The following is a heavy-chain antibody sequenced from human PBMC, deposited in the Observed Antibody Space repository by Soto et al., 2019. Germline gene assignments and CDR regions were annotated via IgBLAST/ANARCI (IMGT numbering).Heavy chain of an antibody. CDR1: GGSISSYY. D-gene: IGHD3-22*01. CDR3: ARVVEAYYDSSGYYYAPRGLDY. CDR2: IYYSGST. V-gene: IGHV4-59*01. J-gene: IGHJ4*02. Sequence: SETLSLTCTVSGGSISSYYWSWTRQPPGKGLEWIGYIYYSGSTNYNPSLKSRVTISVDTSKNQFSLKLSSVTAADTAVYYCARVVEAYYDSSGYYYAPRGLDYWGQGTLVTVSS.